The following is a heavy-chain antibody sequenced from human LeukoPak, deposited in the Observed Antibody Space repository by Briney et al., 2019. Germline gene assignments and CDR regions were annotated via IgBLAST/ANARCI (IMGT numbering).Heavy chain of an antibody. CDR1: GLAVRSNY. V-gene: IGHV3-53*05. CDR2: IYSTGTT. Sequence: PGGSLRLSCAVSGLAVRSNYVSWVRQAPGTGLEWVAVIYSTGTTFYADSVKGRFTISRDNSKNTVYLQMNSLRPEDTAIYYCARDRGPGWFDPWGQGTLVTVSS. D-gene: IGHD3-10*01. J-gene: IGHJ5*02. CDR3: ARDRGPGWFDP.